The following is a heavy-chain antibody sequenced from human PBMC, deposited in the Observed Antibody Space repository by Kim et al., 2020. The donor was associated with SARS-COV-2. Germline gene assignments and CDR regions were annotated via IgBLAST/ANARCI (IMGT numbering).Heavy chain of an antibody. CDR3: ARDWTSQAPFDY. J-gene: IGHJ4*02. V-gene: IGHV1-3*01. CDR1: GYNFITYA. D-gene: IGHD3-3*01. Sequence: ASVKVSCKASGYNFITYAMHWVRQAPGQRLEWMGWIHAGNDNTKYSQNFQGRVSMTRDTSTSTAYMELSSLTSDDTAVYFCARDWTSQAPFDYWGQGTVVTVSS. CDR2: IHAGNDNT.